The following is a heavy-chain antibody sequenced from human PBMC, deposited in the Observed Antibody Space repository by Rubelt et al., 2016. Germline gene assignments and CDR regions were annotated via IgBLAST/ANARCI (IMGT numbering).Heavy chain of an antibody. Sequence: QVQLQQWGAGLLKPSETLSLTCAVYGGSFSGYWTWIRQPPGKGLEWIGEINHSGSTNYNPSLKSRVTISVDTSKNQFSLKLSSVTAADTAVYYCARGSRVGPTGDCWGQGTLVTVSS. CDR2: INHSGST. CDR1: GGSFSGY. J-gene: IGHJ4*02. D-gene: IGHD1-26*01. CDR3: ARGSRVGPTGDC. V-gene: IGHV4-34*02.